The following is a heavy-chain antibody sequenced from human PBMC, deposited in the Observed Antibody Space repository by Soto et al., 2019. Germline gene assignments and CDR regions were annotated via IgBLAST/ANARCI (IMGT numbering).Heavy chain of an antibody. CDR2: IWYDGSNK. D-gene: IGHD3-22*01. V-gene: IGHV3-33*01. CDR1: GFTFSSYG. CDR3: ARDAGDYYDSSGYLYGMDV. Sequence: QVQLVESGGGVVQPGRSLRLSCAASGFTFSSYGMHWVRQAPGKGLEWVAVIWYDGSNKYYADSVKGRFTISRDNSKNTLYLQLNSLRAEDTAVYYCARDAGDYYDSSGYLYGMDVWGQGTTVTVSS. J-gene: IGHJ6*02.